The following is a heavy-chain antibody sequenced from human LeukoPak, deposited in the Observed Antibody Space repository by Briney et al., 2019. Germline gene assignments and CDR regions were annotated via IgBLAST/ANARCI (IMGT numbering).Heavy chain of an antibody. D-gene: IGHD1-1*01. CDR3: ARLTTQFNWFDP. Sequence: GGSLRLSXAASGFIFSNYEMNWVRLSPGKGLEWVSYININGRTTYYSDSVKGRFTVSRDNAKNSLYLQMNSLRAEDTAVYYCARLTTQFNWFDPGGQGTLVTVSS. CDR2: ININGRTT. CDR1: GFIFSNYE. J-gene: IGHJ5*02. V-gene: IGHV3-48*03.